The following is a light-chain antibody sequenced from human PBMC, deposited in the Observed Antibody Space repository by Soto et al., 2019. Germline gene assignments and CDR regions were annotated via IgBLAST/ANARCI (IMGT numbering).Light chain of an antibody. J-gene: IGKJ1*01. CDR3: QQYSRLWT. V-gene: IGKV3-20*01. Sequence: EIVLTQPPGTLALSPGERASLSCRASQSVSSNYLAWYQQKPGQAPRLLIYGASSRATGIPDRFSGSGSGTDFTLTISRLEPEDFAVYYCQQYSRLWTFGQGTKVDIK. CDR2: GAS. CDR1: QSVSSNY.